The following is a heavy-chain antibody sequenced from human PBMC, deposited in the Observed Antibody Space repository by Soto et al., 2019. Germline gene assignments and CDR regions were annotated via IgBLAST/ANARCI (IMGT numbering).Heavy chain of an antibody. CDR1: GFTFNSYA. Sequence: QVQLVESGGGVVQPGRSLRLSCAVSGFTFNSYAMHWVRQAPGKGLEWVAVISYDGSNKYYADSVEGRFTISKDNSNDALDLQISRQRAEDTALSDCGRGGGQGLLGAVNYYWGQGTLVAVCS. D-gene: IGHD3-16*01. J-gene: IGHJ4*02. V-gene: IGHV3-30-3*01. CDR3: GRGGGQGLLGAVNYY. CDR2: ISYDGSNK.